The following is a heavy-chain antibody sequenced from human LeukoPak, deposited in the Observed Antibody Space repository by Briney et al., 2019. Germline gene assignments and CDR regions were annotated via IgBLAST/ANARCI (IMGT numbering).Heavy chain of an antibody. CDR1: GGSISSGSYY. J-gene: IGHJ4*02. CDR2: IYTSCST. Sequence: SETLSLTCTVSGGSISSGSYYWSWIRQPAGARLEWIGRIYTSCSTNYNPSLKSRVTISVDTSKNQFSLKLTSVTAADTAVYYCARDYGGIDYWGQGTLVTVSS. D-gene: IGHD3-16*01. CDR3: ARDYGGIDY. V-gene: IGHV4-61*02.